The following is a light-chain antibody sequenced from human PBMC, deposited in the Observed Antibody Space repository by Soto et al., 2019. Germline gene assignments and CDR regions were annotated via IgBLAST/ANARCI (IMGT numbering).Light chain of an antibody. CDR2: QVS. CDR3: QQYDRYPYT. V-gene: IGKV1-5*03. CDR1: QRISNW. J-gene: IGKJ2*01. Sequence: DIQMPQSPSSLSAYVGDRVTITCRASQRISNWLAWYQQKPCKAPKLLIFQVSILESEVPSMFSGSGSGTEVTLTINSLQPDDFEAYFCQQYDRYPYTFGQGTKLEIK.